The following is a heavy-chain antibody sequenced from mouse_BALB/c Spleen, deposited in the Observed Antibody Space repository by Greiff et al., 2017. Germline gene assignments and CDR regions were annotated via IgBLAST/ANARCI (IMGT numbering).Heavy chain of an antibody. CDR1: GYTFTSYW. CDR2: INPSTGYT. Sequence: VKLMESGAELAKPGASVKMSCKASGYTFTSYWMHWVKQRPGQGLEWIGYINPSTGYTEYNQKFKDKATLTADKSSSTAYMQLSSLTSEDSAVYYCARRGDSSDYFDYWGQGTTLTVSS. J-gene: IGHJ2*01. CDR3: ARRGDSSDYFDY. V-gene: IGHV1-7*01. D-gene: IGHD3-2*01.